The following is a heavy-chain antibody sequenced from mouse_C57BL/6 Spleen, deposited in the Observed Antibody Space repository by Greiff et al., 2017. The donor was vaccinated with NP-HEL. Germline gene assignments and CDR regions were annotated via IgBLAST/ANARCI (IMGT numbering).Heavy chain of an antibody. CDR1: GYTFTGYW. D-gene: IGHD2-5*01. CDR3: AAMGSNYAWFAY. Sequence: QVQLKQSGAELMKPGASVKLSCKATGYTFTGYWIEWVKQRPGHGLEWIGEILPGSGSTNYNEKFKGKATFTADTYSNTAYMQLSSLTTEDSAIYYCAAMGSNYAWFAYWGQGTLVTVSA. V-gene: IGHV1-9*01. J-gene: IGHJ3*01. CDR2: ILPGSGST.